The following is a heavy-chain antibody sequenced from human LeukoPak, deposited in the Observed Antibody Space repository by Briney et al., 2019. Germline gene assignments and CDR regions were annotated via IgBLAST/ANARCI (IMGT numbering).Heavy chain of an antibody. CDR2: ISSSGGTT. CDR1: GFTFSSYA. V-gene: IGHV3-23*01. Sequence: PGGSLRLSCAVSGFTFSSYAMSWVRQAPGKGLEWVSIISSSGGTTYCADSVRGRFTISRDNAKNSLYLQMNSLRAEDTAVYYCARDQFIRGAGSDYWGQGTLVTVSS. J-gene: IGHJ4*02. D-gene: IGHD6-13*01. CDR3: ARDQFIRGAGSDY.